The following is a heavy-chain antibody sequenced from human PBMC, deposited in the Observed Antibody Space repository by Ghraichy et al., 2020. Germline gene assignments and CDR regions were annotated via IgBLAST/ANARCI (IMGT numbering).Heavy chain of an antibody. D-gene: IGHD2-2*01. CDR1: GYSFSGYY. CDR2: MNLNSGAT. V-gene: IGHV1-2*02. CDR3: AGDPATQGGYFDC. Sequence: ASVKVSCKASGYSFSGYYMHWVRQAPGQGLEWMGWMNLNSGATKYAQQFQGRVTMTRDTSITTAYMDLSSLRSDDTAVYYCAGDPATQGGYFDCWGQGTLVTVSS. J-gene: IGHJ4*02.